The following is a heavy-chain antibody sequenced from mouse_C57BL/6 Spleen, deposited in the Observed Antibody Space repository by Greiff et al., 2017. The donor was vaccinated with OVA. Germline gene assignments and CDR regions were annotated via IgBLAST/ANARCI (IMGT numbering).Heavy chain of an antibody. CDR3: TTGWPNYYAMDY. J-gene: IGHJ4*01. CDR2: IDPEDGDT. V-gene: IGHV14-1*01. Sequence: EVQLQQSGAELVRPGASVKLSCTASGFNIKDYYMHWVKQRPEQGLEWIGRIDPEDGDTEYAPKFQGKATMTADTSSNTAYLQLSSLTSEDTAVYYCTTGWPNYYAMDYWGQGTSATVSS. CDR1: GFNIKDYY. D-gene: IGHD2-3*01.